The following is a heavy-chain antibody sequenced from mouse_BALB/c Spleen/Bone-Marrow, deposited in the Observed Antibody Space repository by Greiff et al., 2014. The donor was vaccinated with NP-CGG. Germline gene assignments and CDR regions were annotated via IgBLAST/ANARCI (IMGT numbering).Heavy chain of an antibody. V-gene: IGHV7-3*02. J-gene: IGHJ2*01. CDR1: GFTFTDYY. CDR3: ARDRGLLRFDY. CDR2: IRNKANGYTT. Sequence: EVQGVESGGGLVQPGGSLRLSRATSGFTFTDYYMSWVRQPPGKALEWLGFIRNKANGYTTEYSASVKGRFTISRDNSQSILYLQMNTLRAEDSATYYCARDRGLLRFDYWGQGTTLTVSS. D-gene: IGHD2-3*01.